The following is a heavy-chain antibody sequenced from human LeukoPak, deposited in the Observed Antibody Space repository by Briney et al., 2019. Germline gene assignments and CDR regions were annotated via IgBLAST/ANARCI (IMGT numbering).Heavy chain of an antibody. D-gene: IGHD3-22*01. V-gene: IGHV4-34*01. CDR3: ARSTYYYDSSGYYWGSTLNWFDP. J-gene: IGHJ5*02. Sequence: PSETLSLTCAVYGGSFSGYYWSWIRQPPGKGLEWIGEINHSGSTNYNPSLKSRVTISVDTSKNQFSLKLSSVTAADTAVYYCARSTYYYDSSGYYWGSTLNWFDPWGQGTLVTVSS. CDR2: INHSGST. CDR1: GGSFSGYY.